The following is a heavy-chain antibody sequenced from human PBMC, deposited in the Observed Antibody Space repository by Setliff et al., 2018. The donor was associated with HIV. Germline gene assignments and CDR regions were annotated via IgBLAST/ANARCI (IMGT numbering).Heavy chain of an antibody. CDR2: IKSKTDGETE. CDR1: GFTFTNAW. Sequence: GGSLRLSCAASGFTFTNAWMSWVRQAPGKGLEWVGRIKSKTDGETEDYAAPVKGRFTISRDDSKNTLYLQMNSLEIEDTAVYYCTTRLSGSYIPNWFDPWGQGTLVTVSS. D-gene: IGHD1-26*01. J-gene: IGHJ5*02. V-gene: IGHV3-15*01. CDR3: TTRLSGSYIPNWFDP.